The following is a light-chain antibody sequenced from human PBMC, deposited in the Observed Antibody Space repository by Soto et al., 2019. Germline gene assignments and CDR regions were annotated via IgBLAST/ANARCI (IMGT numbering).Light chain of an antibody. V-gene: IGKV3-11*01. Sequence: EIVLTQSPATLSLSPGERATLSCRASQSFSSYLAWYQQKPGQAPRLLIYDASKRATGIPARFSGRGSGTDFTLTISSLEPEDFGVYYCQQRSNWPPVITFGQGTRLEIK. J-gene: IGKJ5*01. CDR2: DAS. CDR1: QSFSSY. CDR3: QQRSNWPPVIT.